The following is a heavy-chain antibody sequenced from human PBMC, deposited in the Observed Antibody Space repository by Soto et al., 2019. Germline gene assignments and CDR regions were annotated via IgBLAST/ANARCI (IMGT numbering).Heavy chain of an antibody. D-gene: IGHD2-2*01. CDR1: GFTFSNYA. CDR2: IWYDGSTK. V-gene: IGHV3-33*01. CDR3: ARGGGGSSPAHYYYDYMDV. J-gene: IGHJ6*03. Sequence: QVQLVESGGGVAQPGRSLRLSCAASGFTFSNYAMHWVRQAPGKGLEWVAVIWYDGSTKYYADSVKGRFTISRDNSKSTVYLQMNSLRAEDTAAYFCARGGGGSSPAHYYYDYMDVWGKGTTVTVSS.